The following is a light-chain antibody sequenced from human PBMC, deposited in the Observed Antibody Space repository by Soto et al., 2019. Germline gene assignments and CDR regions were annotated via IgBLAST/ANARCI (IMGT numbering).Light chain of an antibody. CDR3: SSYAGSFYV. J-gene: IGLJ1*01. V-gene: IGLV2-8*01. CDR2: EVS. Sequence: QSVLTQPPSASGSPGQSVTISCTGTSSDVCGYNYVSWYQQHPGKAPKLMIYEVSKRPSGVPDRFSGSKSGNTASLTVSGLQAEDEADYYCSSYAGSFYVFGTGTKLTVL. CDR1: SSDVCGYNY.